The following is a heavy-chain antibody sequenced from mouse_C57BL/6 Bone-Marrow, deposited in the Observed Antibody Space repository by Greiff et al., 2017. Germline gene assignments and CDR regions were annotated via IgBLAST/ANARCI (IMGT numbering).Heavy chain of an antibody. CDR3: ASNYYGSSYFDY. D-gene: IGHD1-1*01. J-gene: IGHJ2*01. CDR2: LYPGSGST. CDR1: GYTFTSYW. Sequence: QVQLQQPGAELVKPGASVKMSCKASGYTFTSYWITWVKQRPGQGLEWIGDLYPGSGSTNYNEKFKSKATLTVDTSSSTAYMQLSSLTSEDSAVYYCASNYYGSSYFDYWGQGTTLTVSS. V-gene: IGHV1-55*01.